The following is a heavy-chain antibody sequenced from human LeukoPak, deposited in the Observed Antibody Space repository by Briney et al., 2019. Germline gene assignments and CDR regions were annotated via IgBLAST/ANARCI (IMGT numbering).Heavy chain of an antibody. V-gene: IGHV3-15*01. D-gene: IGHD2-15*01. CDR2: IKSKIDGGTT. J-gene: IGHJ6*02. CDR1: GFTFNNAW. CDR3: TTDREYCSSGTCYHNYYYYGMGV. Sequence: GGSLRLSCAASGFTFNNAWMSWVRQAPGKGLEWVGLIKSKIDGGTTDYAAPVKGRFSISRDDSKNTLYLEMNSLKTEDTAVYYCTTDREYCSSGTCYHNYYYYGMGVWGQGATVTVSS.